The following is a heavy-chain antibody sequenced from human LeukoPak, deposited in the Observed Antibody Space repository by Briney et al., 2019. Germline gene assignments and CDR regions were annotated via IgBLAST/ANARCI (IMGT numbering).Heavy chain of an antibody. Sequence: SETLSLTCSVSGSSVSSTYRWGWIRQPPGKGLEWIGSIYHSGRTYYNPSLKSRVTISLDMFKNQFSLKLTSVTAADTAVYCCARDATGLGNYFDYWGQGTLVTVSS. CDR3: ARDATGLGNYFDY. CDR1: GSSVSSTYR. CDR2: IYHSGRT. D-gene: IGHD4-17*01. V-gene: IGHV4-38-2*02. J-gene: IGHJ4*02.